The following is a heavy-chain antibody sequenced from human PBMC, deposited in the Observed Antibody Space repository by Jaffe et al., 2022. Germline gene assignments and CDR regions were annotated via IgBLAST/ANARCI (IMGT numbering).Heavy chain of an antibody. Sequence: QVQLVQSGAEVKKPGSSVKVSCKASGGTFSSYTISWVRQAPGQGLEWMGRIIPILGIANYAQKFQGRVTITADKSTSTAYMELSSLRSEDTAVYYCARDRVAYYYGSGSSSPIDYWGQGTLVTVSS. J-gene: IGHJ4*02. D-gene: IGHD3-10*01. CDR1: GGTFSSYT. V-gene: IGHV1-69*08. CDR2: IIPILGIA. CDR3: ARDRVAYYYGSGSSSPIDY.